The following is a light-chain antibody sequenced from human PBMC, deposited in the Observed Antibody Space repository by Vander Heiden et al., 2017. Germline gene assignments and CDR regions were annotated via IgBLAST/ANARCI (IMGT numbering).Light chain of an antibody. J-gene: IGLJ1*01. CDR3: EAWDDSLSGQV. CDR1: TSNIENNY. Sequence: SVLTQSPSASGTTGRRVTISCTGGTSNIENNYVSWYQQLPGPAPKLLIFRNNLRPSGVPDRFSGSKSGTSASLAISGLRSEDEADYYCEAWDDSLSGQVFGSGTKVTVL. CDR2: RNN. V-gene: IGLV1-47*01.